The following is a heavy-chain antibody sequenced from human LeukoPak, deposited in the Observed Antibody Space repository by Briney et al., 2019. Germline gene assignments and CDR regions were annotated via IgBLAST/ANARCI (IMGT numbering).Heavy chain of an antibody. Sequence: ASVKVSCKASGYTFTSYDINWVRQATGQGLEWMGWMNPNSGNTGYAQKFQGRVTITRNTSLSPAYMELSSLRSEDTAGYYWARRGVFDPWGRGPLVPVSS. J-gene: IGHJ5*02. CDR1: GYTFTSYD. CDR2: MNPNSGNT. V-gene: IGHV1-8*01. D-gene: IGHD3-10*01. CDR3: ARRGVFDP.